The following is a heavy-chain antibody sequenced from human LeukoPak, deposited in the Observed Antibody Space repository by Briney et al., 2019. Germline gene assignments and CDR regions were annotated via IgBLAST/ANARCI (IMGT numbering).Heavy chain of an antibody. Sequence: SETLSLTCTVSGGSISSGDYYWSWIRQPPGKGLEWIGYIYYSGSTYYNPSLKSRVTISVDTSKNQFSLKLSSVTAADTAVYHCARDLRVVTLFDYWGQGTLVTVSS. CDR2: IYYSGST. CDR1: GGSISSGDYY. CDR3: ARDLRVVTLFDY. D-gene: IGHD4-23*01. J-gene: IGHJ4*02. V-gene: IGHV4-30-4*01.